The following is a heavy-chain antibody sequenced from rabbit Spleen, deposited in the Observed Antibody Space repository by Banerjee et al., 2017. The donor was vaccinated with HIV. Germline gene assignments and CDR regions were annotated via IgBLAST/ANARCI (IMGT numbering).Heavy chain of an antibody. CDR3: ARDTSSSFSSYGMDL. V-gene: IGHV1S45*01. CDR2: IYTRSGRT. Sequence: EQLEESGGDLVKPEGSLTLTCTASGFSFSSSYWICWVRQAPGKGLELIACIYTRSGRTYYATWAKGRFTISKTSSTTVTLQMTSLTAADTATYFCARDTSSSFSSYGMDLWGQGTLVTVS. CDR1: GFSFSSSYW. D-gene: IGHD1-1*01. J-gene: IGHJ3*01.